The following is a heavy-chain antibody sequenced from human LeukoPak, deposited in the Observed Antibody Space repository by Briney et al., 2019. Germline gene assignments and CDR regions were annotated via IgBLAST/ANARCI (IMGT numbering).Heavy chain of an antibody. CDR1: EYNFLAYY. CDR2: INPNSGGT. D-gene: IGHD3-22*01. Sequence: ASVKVSCKASEYNFLAYYVHWVRQAPGQGPECMGWINPNSGGTNYAQKFQGRVTMTRDTSISTAYMELSRLRSDDTAVYYCARDERYDSSGYPFDYWGQGTLVTVSS. V-gene: IGHV1-2*02. J-gene: IGHJ4*02. CDR3: ARDERYDSSGYPFDY.